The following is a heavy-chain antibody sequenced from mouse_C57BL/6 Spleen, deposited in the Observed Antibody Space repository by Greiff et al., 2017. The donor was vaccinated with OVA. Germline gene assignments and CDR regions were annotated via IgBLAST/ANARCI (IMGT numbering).Heavy chain of an antibody. CDR3: ARTTVVAPYAMDY. CDR1: GFTFSDYG. CDR2: ISSGSSTI. V-gene: IGHV5-17*01. D-gene: IGHD1-1*01. Sequence: EVQLMESGGGLVKPGGSLKLSCAASGFTFSDYGMHWVRQAPEKGLEWVAYISSGSSTIYYADTVKGRSTISRDNAKNTLFLQLTSRRSEDTAMYYCARTTVVAPYAMDYWGQGTSVTVSS. J-gene: IGHJ4*01.